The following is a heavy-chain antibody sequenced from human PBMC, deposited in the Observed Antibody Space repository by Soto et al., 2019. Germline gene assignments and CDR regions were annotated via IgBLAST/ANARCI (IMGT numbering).Heavy chain of an antibody. V-gene: IGHV1-69*01. CDR3: ARDPMANNFASSFDY. CDR1: GGTFSSYA. Sequence: QVQLVQSGAEVKKPGSSVKVSCKASGGTFSSYAISWVRQAPGQGLEWMRGIIPIFGTANYAQKFQGRVTITADESTSTAYMELSSLRSEDTAVYYCARDPMANNFASSFDYWGQGTLVTVSS. CDR2: IIPIFGTA. D-gene: IGHD5-12*01. J-gene: IGHJ4*02.